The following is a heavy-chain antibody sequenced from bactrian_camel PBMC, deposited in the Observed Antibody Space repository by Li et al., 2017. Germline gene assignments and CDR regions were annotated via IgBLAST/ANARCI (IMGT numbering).Heavy chain of an antibody. J-gene: IGHJ6*01. CDR1: GYSFRSNC. V-gene: IGHV3S40*01. Sequence: DVQLVESGGGSVQAGGTLRLSCVHSGYSFRSNCMGWFRQAPGKEREGVASIYTGDGSTYYSDSVKGRFIVSRDNAKSTVYLQMNDLKPGDTAMYYCAATVFGWCAGTWYLEAKFGYWGQGTQVTVS. D-gene: IGHD6*01. CDR3: AATVFGWCAGTWYLEAKFGY. CDR2: IYTGDGST.